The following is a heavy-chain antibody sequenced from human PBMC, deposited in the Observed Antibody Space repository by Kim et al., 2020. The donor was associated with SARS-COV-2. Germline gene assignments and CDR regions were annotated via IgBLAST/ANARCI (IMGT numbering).Heavy chain of an antibody. CDR3: ARERLTVAFDY. J-gene: IGHJ4*02. D-gene: IGHD4-17*01. CDR2: ISSSSYI. V-gene: IGHV3-21*01. Sequence: GGSLRLSCAASGFTFSSYSMNWVRQAPGKGLEWVSSISSSSYIYYADSVKGRFTISRDNAKNSLYLQMNSLRAEDTAVYYCARERLTVAFDYWGQGTLVTVSS. CDR1: GFTFSSYS.